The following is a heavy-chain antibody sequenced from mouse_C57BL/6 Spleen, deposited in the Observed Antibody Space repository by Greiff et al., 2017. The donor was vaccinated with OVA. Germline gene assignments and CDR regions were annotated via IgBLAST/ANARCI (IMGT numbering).Heavy chain of an antibody. Sequence: EVKLVASGGGLVQPGGSLKLSCAASGFTFSDYYMYWVRQTPEKRLEWVAYISNGGGSNYYPDTVKGRFTISRDNAKNTLYLQMSRLKSEDTAIYYCARRGVYYGYLDYWGQGTTLTVSS. J-gene: IGHJ2*01. V-gene: IGHV5-12*01. CDR3: ARRGVYYGYLDY. CDR2: ISNGGGSN. CDR1: GFTFSDYY. D-gene: IGHD2-1*01.